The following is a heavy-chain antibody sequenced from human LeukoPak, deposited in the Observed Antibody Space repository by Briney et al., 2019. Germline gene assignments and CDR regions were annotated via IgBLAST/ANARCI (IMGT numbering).Heavy chain of an antibody. CDR3: AREAGFGGNSDYYYMDV. J-gene: IGHJ6*03. Sequence: GGSLRLSCAASGFTFSSYSMNWVRQAPGKGLEWVSYISSSSSTVYYADSVKGRFSISKDYAKNSLYLQMNSLRAEDTAVYFCAREAGFGGNSDYYYMDVWGKGTTVTVSS. CDR1: GFTFSSYS. CDR2: ISSSSSTV. V-gene: IGHV3-48*01. D-gene: IGHD4-23*01.